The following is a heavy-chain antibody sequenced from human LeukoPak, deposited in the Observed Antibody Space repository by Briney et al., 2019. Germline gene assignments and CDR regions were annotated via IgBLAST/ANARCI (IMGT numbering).Heavy chain of an antibody. CDR3: ARALYSNYDYYGMDV. D-gene: IGHD4-11*01. J-gene: IGHJ6*02. CDR1: GFTFSSYD. V-gene: IGHV3-13*01. CDR2: IGTAGDT. Sequence: GALRLSCAASGFTFSSYDMHWVRQATGKGLEWVSAIGTAGDTYYPGSVKGRFTISRENAKNSLYLQMNSLRAGDTAVYYCARALYSNYDYYGMDVWGQGTTVTVSS.